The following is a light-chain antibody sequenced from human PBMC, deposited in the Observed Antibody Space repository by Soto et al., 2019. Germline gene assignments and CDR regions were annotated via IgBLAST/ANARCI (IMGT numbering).Light chain of an antibody. CDR2: DVT. CDR3: CSYAGSYTV. CDR1: SSDVRGYNY. J-gene: IGLJ2*01. Sequence: QSALTQPRSVSGSPGQSVTISCTGTSSDVRGYNYVSWYQQHPGKAPKVMIYDVTKRPSGVPDRFSGSKSGNTASLTISGLQAEDEADYYCCSYAGSYTVFGGGTKLTVL. V-gene: IGLV2-11*01.